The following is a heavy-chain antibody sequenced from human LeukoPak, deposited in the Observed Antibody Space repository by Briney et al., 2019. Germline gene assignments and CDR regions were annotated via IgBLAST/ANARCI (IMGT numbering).Heavy chain of an antibody. J-gene: IGHJ4*02. D-gene: IGHD4-17*01. CDR1: GGSISSGSYY. CDR2: IYSSGST. Sequence: PSQTLSLTCTVSGGSISSGSYYWNWIRQPAGKGLEWIGRIYSSGSTNYNPSLKSRVTISVDTSKNQFSLKLSSVTAADTAVYYCARGGDYGDYIDYWGQGTLVTVSS. V-gene: IGHV4-61*02. CDR3: ARGGDYGDYIDY.